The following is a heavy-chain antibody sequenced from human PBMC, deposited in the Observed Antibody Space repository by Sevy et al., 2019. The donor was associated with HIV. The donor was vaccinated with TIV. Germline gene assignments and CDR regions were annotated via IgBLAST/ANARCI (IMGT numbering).Heavy chain of an antibody. D-gene: IGHD3-3*01. CDR1: GDTFSTYD. Sequence: ALVKVSCNASGDTFSTYDINWVRQAPGQGLEWMGWMSPKSGSTGFAQKFQGRLTMTRDTSINTAYMELSSLRSEDTAVYYCASVWSGDVWNDGYYYYGMDVWGQGTTVTVSS. CDR2: MSPKSGST. V-gene: IGHV1-8*02. CDR3: ASVWSGDVWNDGYYYYGMDV. J-gene: IGHJ6*02.